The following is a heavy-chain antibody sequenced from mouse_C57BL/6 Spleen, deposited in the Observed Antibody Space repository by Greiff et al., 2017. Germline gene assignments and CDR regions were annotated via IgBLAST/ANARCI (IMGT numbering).Heavy chain of an antibody. CDR2: FYPGSGSI. V-gene: IGHV1-62-2*01. D-gene: IGHD2-4*01. J-gene: IGHJ3*01. Sequence: QVQLQQSGAELVKPGASVKLSCKASGYTFTEYTIHWVKQRSGQGLEWIGWFYPGSGSIKYNEKFKDKATLTADKSSSTVYMELSRLTSEDSAVYFCARHEDFYYDYDGGAWFAYWGQGTLVTVSA. CDR1: GYTFTEYT. CDR3: ARHEDFYYDYDGGAWFAY.